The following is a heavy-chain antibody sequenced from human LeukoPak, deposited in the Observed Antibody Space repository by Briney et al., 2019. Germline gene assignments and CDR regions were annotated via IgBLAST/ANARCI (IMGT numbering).Heavy chain of an antibody. V-gene: IGHV3-23*01. Sequence: GGSLRLSCAASGFTFSSYAMGWVRQAPGKGLEWVSAISGSGGSTYYADSVKGRFTISRDNSKNTLYLQMNSLRAEDTAVYYCAKDQVRANSWYYFDYWGQGTLVTVSS. CDR3: AKDQVRANSWYYFDY. CDR1: GFTFSSYA. D-gene: IGHD6-13*01. J-gene: IGHJ4*02. CDR2: ISGSGGST.